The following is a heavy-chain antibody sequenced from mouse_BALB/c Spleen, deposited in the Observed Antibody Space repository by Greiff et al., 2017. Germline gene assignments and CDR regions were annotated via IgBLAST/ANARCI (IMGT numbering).Heavy chain of an antibody. J-gene: IGHJ4*01. D-gene: IGHD4-1*01. CDR1: GYSITSGYY. CDR3: AITGDYYAMDY. CDR2: ISYDGSN. Sequence: EVQLQQSGPGLVKPSQSLSLTCSVTGYSITSGYYWNWIRQFPGNKLEWMGYISYDGSNNYNPSLKNRISITRDTSKNQFFLKLNSVTTEDTATYYCAITGDYYAMDYWGQGTSVTVSS. V-gene: IGHV3-6*02.